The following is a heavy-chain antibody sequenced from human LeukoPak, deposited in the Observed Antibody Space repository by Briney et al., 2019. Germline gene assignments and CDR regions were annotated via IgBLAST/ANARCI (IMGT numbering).Heavy chain of an antibody. D-gene: IGHD1-26*01. V-gene: IGHV5-51*01. CDR2: IYPGDSDT. CDR3: ARLADTTS. CDR1: GYTFSNFW. Sequence: LGESLKISCKGSGYTFSNFWIAWVRQLPGKGLEWMGSIYPGDSDTRYRPSLQGQVTISADKSTTTAYLQWSSLKASDTAMYFCARLADTTSWGQGTLVTVSS. J-gene: IGHJ5*02.